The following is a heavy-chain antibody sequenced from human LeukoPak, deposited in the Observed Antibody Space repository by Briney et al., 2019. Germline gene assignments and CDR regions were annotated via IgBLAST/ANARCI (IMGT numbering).Heavy chain of an antibody. Sequence: EPSETLSLTCTVSGGSVSSGSYYWSWIRQPPGKGLEWIGYIYYSGSTNYNPSLKSRVTISVDTSKNQFSLKLSSVTAADTAVYYCARGGTRLDYYFDYWGQGTLLTVSS. V-gene: IGHV4-61*01. D-gene: IGHD2-2*01. J-gene: IGHJ4*02. CDR3: ARGGTRLDYYFDY. CDR2: IYYSGST. CDR1: GGSVSSGSYY.